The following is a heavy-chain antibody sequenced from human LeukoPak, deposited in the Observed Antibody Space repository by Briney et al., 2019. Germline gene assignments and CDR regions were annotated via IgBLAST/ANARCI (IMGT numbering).Heavy chain of an antibody. CDR1: GGSISSGSYY. V-gene: IGHV4-61*02. CDR2: IYTSGST. J-gene: IGHJ4*02. CDR3: ARDPPGDY. D-gene: IGHD3-10*01. Sequence: PSQTLSLTCTVSGGSISSGSYYWSWIRQPAGKGLEWIGRIYTSGSTNYNPSLKSRVTISVDTSKNQFSLKLSSVTAADTAVYYCARDPPGDYWGQGTLVTVSS.